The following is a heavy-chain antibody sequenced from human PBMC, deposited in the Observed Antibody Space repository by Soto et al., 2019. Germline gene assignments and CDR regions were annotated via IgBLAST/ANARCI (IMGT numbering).Heavy chain of an antibody. CDR2: VYQIGTT. V-gene: IGHV4-59*01. J-gene: IGHJ4*02. CDR3: ARDMPYGAGSLAGCDY. Sequence: QVQLRESGPGLVKPSETLSLTCSVSGVSITGSYWSWIRQPPGKTLEWIGYVYQIGTTTYNPSLKSRVSISVDTSKNQFSLRLTSVIAADTAVYYCARDMPYGAGSLAGCDYWGQGILVTVSS. D-gene: IGHD1-26*01. CDR1: GVSITGSY.